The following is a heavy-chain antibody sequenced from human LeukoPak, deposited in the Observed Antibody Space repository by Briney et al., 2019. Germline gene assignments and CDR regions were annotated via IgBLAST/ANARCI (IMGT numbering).Heavy chain of an antibody. D-gene: IGHD6-13*01. CDR2: INAGNGNT. CDR1: GYTFTSYA. CDR3: ARDRLSFSSSINWFDP. Sequence: ASVKVSCKASGYTFTSYAMHWVRQAPGQRLEWMGWINAGNGNTKYSQKFQGRVTITRDTSASTAYMEPSSLRSEDTAVYYCARDRLSFSSSINWFDPWGQGTLVTVSS. J-gene: IGHJ5*02. V-gene: IGHV1-3*01.